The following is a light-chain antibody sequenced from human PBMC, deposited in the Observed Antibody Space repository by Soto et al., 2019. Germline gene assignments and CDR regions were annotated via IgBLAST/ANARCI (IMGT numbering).Light chain of an antibody. J-gene: IGLJ3*02. CDR2: SSD. V-gene: IGLV1-44*01. Sequence: QSVLTQTPSASGTPGQRVTISCSGSSSNIGRNTVKWYRQLPGTAPKLLIGSSDQRPSGVPDRFSGSQSGTSASLAISGHQPEDESDYICAAWDDSLNAWAFGGGTKLTVL. CDR1: SSNIGRNT. CDR3: AAWDDSLNAWA.